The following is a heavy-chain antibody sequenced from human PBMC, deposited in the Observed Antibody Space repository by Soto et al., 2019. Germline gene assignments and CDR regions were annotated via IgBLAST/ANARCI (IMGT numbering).Heavy chain of an antibody. V-gene: IGHV4-34*01. J-gene: IGHJ4*02. CDR3: ARPDDYGGNSPFDY. CDR1: GGSFSNYY. CDR2: INHSGST. D-gene: IGHD4-17*01. Sequence: QVQLQQWGAGLLKPSETLSLTCAVYGGSFSNYYWSWIRQPPGKGLERIGEINHSGSTNYNPSLKSRVTISVDTSKNEISLKLSSVTAADTAVYYCARPDDYGGNSPFDYWGQGTLVTVSS.